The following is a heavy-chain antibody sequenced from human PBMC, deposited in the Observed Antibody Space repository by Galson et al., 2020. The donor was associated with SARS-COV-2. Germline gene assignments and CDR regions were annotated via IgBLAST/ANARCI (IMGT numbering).Heavy chain of an antibody. CDR3: ARSGSVGGAETKYYDFWSGYWAPSYYYYYYGMDV. CDR2: INPNSGGT. CDR1: GYTFTGYY. D-gene: IGHD3-3*01. J-gene: IGHJ6*02. Sequence: ASVKVSCKASGYTFTGYYMHWVRQAPGQGLEWMGWINPNSGGTNYAQKFQGRVTMTRDTSISTAYMELSRLRSDDTAVYYCARSGSVGGAETKYYDFWSGYWAPSYYYYYYGMDVWGQGTTVTVSS. V-gene: IGHV1-2*02.